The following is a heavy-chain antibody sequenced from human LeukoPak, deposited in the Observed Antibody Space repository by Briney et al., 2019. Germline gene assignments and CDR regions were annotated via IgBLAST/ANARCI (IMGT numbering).Heavy chain of an antibody. Sequence: PSESLSLTRPVANASMTSASDSWSWVRQPPGKGLEWIGTIFYSGKTYYSASLKSRVTVSLDTSKKNFSLRLSSVTAADTAVYYCARLWIVATWFDAWGQGALATVSS. D-gene: IGHD2-2*03. CDR1: NASMTSASDS. CDR2: IFYSGKT. J-gene: IGHJ5*02. CDR3: ARLWIVATWFDA. V-gene: IGHV4-39*02.